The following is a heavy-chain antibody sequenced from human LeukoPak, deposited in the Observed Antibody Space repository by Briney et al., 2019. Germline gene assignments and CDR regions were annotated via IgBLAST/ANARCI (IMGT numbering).Heavy chain of an antibody. V-gene: IGHV3-48*04. CDR3: ARGGSSWFYY. CDR2: IHDGGSPI. D-gene: IGHD6-13*01. Sequence: GGSLRLFCAASGFTLSFFSMTWVRQAPGKGLEWISDIHDGGSPIYYADSVKGRFTVSRDNARNSLYLQMNSLRVEDTAVYYSARGGSSWFYYWGQGTLVTVSS. CDR1: GFTLSFFS. J-gene: IGHJ4*02.